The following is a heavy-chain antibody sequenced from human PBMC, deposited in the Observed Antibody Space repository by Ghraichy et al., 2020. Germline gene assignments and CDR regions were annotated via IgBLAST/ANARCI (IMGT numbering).Heavy chain of an antibody. V-gene: IGHV4-31*03. CDR1: GGSISSGGYY. J-gene: IGHJ4*02. CDR2: IYYSGST. CDR3: ARDQEGIFDY. D-gene: IGHD1-14*01. Sequence: QTLSLTCTVSGGSISSGGYYWSWIRQHPGKGLEWIGYIYYSGSTYYNPSLKSRVTISVDTSKNQFSLKLSSVTAADTAVYYCARDQEGIFDYWGQGTLVTVSS.